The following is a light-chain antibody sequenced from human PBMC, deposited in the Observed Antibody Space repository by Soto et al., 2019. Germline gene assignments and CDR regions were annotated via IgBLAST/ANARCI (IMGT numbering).Light chain of an antibody. CDR2: EVS. V-gene: IGLV2-8*01. CDR1: SSDVGGYNY. Sequence: QSVLTQPPSASGSPGQSVTISCTGTSSDVGGYNYVSWYQQHPGKAPKLMIYEVSKRPSGVPDRFSGSKSGNTASLTVSGLQAEDEADYYCSSYAGSTLWVFGGGTKLTVL. CDR3: SSYAGSTLWV. J-gene: IGLJ3*02.